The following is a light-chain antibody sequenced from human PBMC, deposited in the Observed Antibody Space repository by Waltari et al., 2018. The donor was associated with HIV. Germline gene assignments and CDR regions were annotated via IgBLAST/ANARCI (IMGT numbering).Light chain of an antibody. V-gene: IGLV1-47*01. CDR1: RSNIGSKY. Sequence: QSVLTQPPSASGTPGQRVTISCSGRRSNIGSKYVYWYQQLPGTAPKLLIYRNNQRPSGVPDRFSGSKSGTSASLAISGLRSEDEADYYCAAWDDSLSGVVFGGGTKLTVL. CDR3: AAWDDSLSGVV. CDR2: RNN. J-gene: IGLJ2*01.